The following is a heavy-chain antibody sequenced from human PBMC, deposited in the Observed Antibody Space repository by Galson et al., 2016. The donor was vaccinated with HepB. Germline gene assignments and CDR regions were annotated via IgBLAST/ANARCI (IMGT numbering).Heavy chain of an antibody. V-gene: IGHV3-23*01. J-gene: IGHJ4*02. CDR2: SGSGGPT. CDR1: GFTFSSYA. D-gene: IGHD3-9*01. CDR3: AKSVLEYDILTGYYRRGADY. Sequence: SLRLSCAASGFTFSSYAMSWVRQAPGKGLEWVSSSGSGGPTYYADSVRGRFTISRDTSKNTLFLQMHSLRADDTAVYYCAKSVLEYDILTGYYRRGADYWGQVTLVTVSS.